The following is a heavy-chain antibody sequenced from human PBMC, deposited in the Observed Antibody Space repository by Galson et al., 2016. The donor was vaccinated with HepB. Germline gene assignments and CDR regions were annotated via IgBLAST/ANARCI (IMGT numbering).Heavy chain of an antibody. CDR2: IRSRAYGGTT. V-gene: IGHV3-49*03. Sequence: SLRLSCATSGFTFGDYAMSWFRQATGKGLEWVGFIRSRAYGGTTEYAASGQGKFTISRDDSRRIAYLQMNSRKTEDTAVYYCTRVRERRRSGYSGYQYYYYGMDVWGKGTTVTVSS. CDR3: TRVRERRRSGYSGYQYYYYGMDV. D-gene: IGHD5-12*01. J-gene: IGHJ6*04. CDR1: GFTFGDYA.